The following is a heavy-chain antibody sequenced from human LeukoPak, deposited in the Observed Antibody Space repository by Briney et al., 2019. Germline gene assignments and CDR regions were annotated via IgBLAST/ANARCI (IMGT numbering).Heavy chain of an antibody. V-gene: IGHV1-69*05. CDR3: ARVLKGYCSGGSCYGGFDY. Sequence: SVKVSCKASGGTFSSYAISWVRQAPGQGLEWMGGIIPIFGTANYAQKFQGRVTITTDESTSTAYMELSSLRSEDTAVYYCARVLKGYCSGGSCYGGFDYWGQGTLVTVSS. CDR1: GGTFSSYA. CDR2: IIPIFGTA. J-gene: IGHJ4*02. D-gene: IGHD2-15*01.